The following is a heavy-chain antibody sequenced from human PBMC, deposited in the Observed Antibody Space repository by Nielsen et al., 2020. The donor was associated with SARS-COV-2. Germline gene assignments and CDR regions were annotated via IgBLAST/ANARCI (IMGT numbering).Heavy chain of an antibody. CDR2: INADNGNT. J-gene: IGHJ4*02. CDR3: ARHLRGYIDY. Sequence: ASVKVSCKASGYSFTTYAIHWARQAPGQRLEWMGWINADNGNTRYSQKFQGRVTITRDTSASTAYMELSSLRSEDTAVYYRARHLRGYIDYWGQGTLVTVSS. CDR1: GYSFTTYA. V-gene: IGHV1-3*01.